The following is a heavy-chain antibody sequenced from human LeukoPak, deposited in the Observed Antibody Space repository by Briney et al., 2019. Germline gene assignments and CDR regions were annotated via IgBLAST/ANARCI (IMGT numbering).Heavy chain of an antibody. J-gene: IGHJ4*02. CDR1: GGTFSSYA. CDR3: ARHGDGGPKSYYFDY. V-gene: IGHV1-69*05. D-gene: IGHD2-15*01. CDR2: IIPIFGTA. Sequence: SGKASCKASGGTFSSYAISWVRQAPGQGVEWMGRIIPIFGTANYAQKFQGRVTITTDESTSTAYMELSSLRSEDTAVYYCARHGDGGPKSYYFDYWGQGTLVTVSS.